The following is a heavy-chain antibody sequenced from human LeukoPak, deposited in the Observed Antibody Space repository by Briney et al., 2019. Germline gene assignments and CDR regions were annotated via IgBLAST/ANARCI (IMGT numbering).Heavy chain of an antibody. CDR2: IIPSGGST. CDR1: GYTFTSYY. Sequence: ASVTVSCKASGYTFTSYYMHWVRQAPAQGLEWMGIIIPSGGSTSYAQKFQGRVTMTRDTSTSTVYMELSSLRSEDTAVYYCARAHRDYYYDSSGYYVDYWGQGTLVTVSS. CDR3: ARAHRDYYYDSSGYYVDY. D-gene: IGHD3-22*01. V-gene: IGHV1-46*01. J-gene: IGHJ4*02.